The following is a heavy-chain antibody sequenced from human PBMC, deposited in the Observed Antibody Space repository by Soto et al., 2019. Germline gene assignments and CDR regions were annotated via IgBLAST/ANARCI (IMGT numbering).Heavy chain of an antibody. J-gene: IGHJ6*02. CDR3: AKEGGDYYYYYGMDV. D-gene: IGHD3-16*01. V-gene: IGHV3-30*18. CDR1: GFTFSSYG. Sequence: GSLRLSCAASGFTFSSYGMHWVRQAPGKGLEWVAVISYDGSNKYYADSVKGRFTISRDNSKNTLYLQMNSLRAEDTAVYYCAKEGGDYYYYYGMDVWGQGTTVTVSS. CDR2: ISYDGSNK.